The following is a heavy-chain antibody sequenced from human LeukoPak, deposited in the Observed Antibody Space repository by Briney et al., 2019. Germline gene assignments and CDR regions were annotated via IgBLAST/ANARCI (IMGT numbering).Heavy chain of an antibody. Sequence: GESLKISCKGSGYSFSNYWIGWVRQMPGKGLEWVGIILPGNSDTRYSPSFQGQVTMSADKSISTAYLQWSSLKAADTAMYYCARQYYDTLTDPNYFDSWGQGTLVTVSS. D-gene: IGHD3-9*01. J-gene: IGHJ4*02. CDR2: ILPGNSDT. CDR3: ARQYYDTLTDPNYFDS. V-gene: IGHV5-51*01. CDR1: GYSFSNYW.